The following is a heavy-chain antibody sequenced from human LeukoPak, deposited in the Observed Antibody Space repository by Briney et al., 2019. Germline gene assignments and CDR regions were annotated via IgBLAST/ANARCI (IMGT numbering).Heavy chain of an antibody. CDR2: INEDGSVE. J-gene: IGHJ6*03. Sequence: GGSLTLSCAVSGFTSTHYWMTWVRQAPGKGLEWVANINEDGSVEHFLDSVKGRFTISRDNAKNSLYLQMNSLRAEDTAMYYCARDRGIAARRSYYYYMDVWGKGTTVTVSS. V-gene: IGHV3-7*01. CDR3: ARDRGIAARRSYYYYMDV. CDR1: GFTSTHYW. D-gene: IGHD6-6*01.